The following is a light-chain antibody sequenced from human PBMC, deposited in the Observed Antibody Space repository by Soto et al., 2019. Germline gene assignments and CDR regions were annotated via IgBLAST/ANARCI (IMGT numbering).Light chain of an antibody. V-gene: IGKV1-39*01. Sequence: DVQMTQSPSSLSGSVVDRVTITFLASQSISSYLNWYQQKPGKVPKLLIYAASSLQSGVPSRFSGSGSGTDFTLTISSLQPEDFATYYCQQSYSTPRTFGQGTKVDI. CDR3: QQSYSTPRT. J-gene: IGKJ1*01. CDR1: QSISSY. CDR2: AAS.